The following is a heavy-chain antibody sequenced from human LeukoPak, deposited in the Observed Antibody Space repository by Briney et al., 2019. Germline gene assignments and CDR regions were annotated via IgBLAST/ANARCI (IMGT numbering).Heavy chain of an antibody. CDR2: IYYSGST. CDR1: GGSISSSSYY. D-gene: IGHD3-3*01. J-gene: IGHJ5*02. Sequence: SETLSLTCTVSGGSISSSSYYWGWIRQPPGKGLEWIGSIYYSGSTYYNPSLKSRVTISVDTSKNQFSLKLSSVTAADTAVYYCARGGRITIFGVVIKGNWFDPWGQGTLVTVSS. CDR3: ARGGRITIFGVVIKGNWFDP. V-gene: IGHV4-39*01.